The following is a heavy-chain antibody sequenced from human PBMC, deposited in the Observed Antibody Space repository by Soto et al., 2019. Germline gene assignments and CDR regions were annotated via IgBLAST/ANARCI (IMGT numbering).Heavy chain of an antibody. D-gene: IGHD2-21*02. V-gene: IGHV4-30-4*01. Sequence: SETLSLTCTVSGGSIGSGDYYWIWIRQPPGKGLEWIGYIYYSGSTYYNPSLKSRVTISVDTSKNQFSLKLSSVTAADTAVYYCARHIVVVTALEQYYFDYWGQGTLVTVSS. CDR3: ARHIVVVTALEQYYFDY. CDR1: GGSIGSGDYY. CDR2: IYYSGST. J-gene: IGHJ4*02.